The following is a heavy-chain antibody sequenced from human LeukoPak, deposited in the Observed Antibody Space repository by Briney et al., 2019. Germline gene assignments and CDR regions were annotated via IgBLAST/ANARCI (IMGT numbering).Heavy chain of an antibody. D-gene: IGHD4-17*01. V-gene: IGHV1-69*06. CDR1: GGTFSSYA. Sequence: SVKVSCKASGGTFSSYAFSWVRQAPGQGLEWMGGVIPIFGTANYAQKFQGRVTITADKSTSTAYMELSSLRSEDTAVYYCARAARSYGDYVRSFDYWGQGTLVTVSS. CDR3: ARAARSYGDYVRSFDY. CDR2: VIPIFGTA. J-gene: IGHJ4*02.